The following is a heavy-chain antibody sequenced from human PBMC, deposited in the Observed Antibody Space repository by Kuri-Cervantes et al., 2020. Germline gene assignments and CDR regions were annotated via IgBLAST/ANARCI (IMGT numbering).Heavy chain of an antibody. CDR3: ARAPPYGDFYYDY. D-gene: IGHD4-17*01. V-gene: IGHV3-74*01. J-gene: IGHJ4*02. CDR2: INSDGSSI. Sequence: GESLKISCAAPGFTFSSYWMNWVRQGPGKGLVWVSRINSDGSSITYADSVKGRFTISRDNAKNTLYLQMHSLRAEDTAVYYCARAPPYGDFYYDYWGQGTLVTVSS. CDR1: GFTFSSYW.